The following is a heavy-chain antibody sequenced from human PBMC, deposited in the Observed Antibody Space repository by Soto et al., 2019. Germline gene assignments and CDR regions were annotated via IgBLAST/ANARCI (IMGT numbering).Heavy chain of an antibody. CDR3: ARPLEQHQLGFGMDV. CDR2: IWYDGSKI. Sequence: QVQLVQSGGGVVQPGGSLRLSGAASGFTFSTYGMHWVRQAPGKGREWVAVIWYDGSKIYYADSVKGRFTISRDNSKSTLYLQMNSLRAEDTAVYYCARPLEQHQLGFGMDVWGQGSPVTVSS. D-gene: IGHD6-13*01. V-gene: IGHV3-33*01. CDR1: GFTFSTYG. J-gene: IGHJ6*01.